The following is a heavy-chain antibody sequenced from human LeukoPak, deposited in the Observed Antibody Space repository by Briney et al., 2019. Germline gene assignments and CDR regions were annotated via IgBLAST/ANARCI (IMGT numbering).Heavy chain of an antibody. V-gene: IGHV3-74*01. J-gene: IGHJ4*02. CDR3: ARPYYDSSGYRYPPDY. Sequence: PGGCLRLSCAASGFAFSSYWTHWVRQAPGESLVWVSRIDTDGTSTSYADSVKGRFPIYRHNAKSTLYLQMNSLRAEDTAVYYCARPYYDSSGYRYPPDYWGQGTLVTVSS. D-gene: IGHD3-22*01. CDR2: IDTDGTST. CDR1: GFAFSSYW.